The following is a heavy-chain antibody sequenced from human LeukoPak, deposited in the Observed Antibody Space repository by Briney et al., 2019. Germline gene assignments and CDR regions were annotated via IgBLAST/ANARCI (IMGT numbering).Heavy chain of an antibody. D-gene: IGHD3-3*02. CDR1: GFTFSSYA. Sequence: GGSLRLSCADSGFTFSSYAMTWVRQAPGKGLEWVSGITGSGGSTYYADSVKGRFTISRDNSKNTLYLQMNSLRAEDTAVYYCGKVAAFYYDYGMDVWGQGTTVTVSS. CDR3: GKVAAFYYDYGMDV. V-gene: IGHV3-23*01. CDR2: ITGSGGST. J-gene: IGHJ6*02.